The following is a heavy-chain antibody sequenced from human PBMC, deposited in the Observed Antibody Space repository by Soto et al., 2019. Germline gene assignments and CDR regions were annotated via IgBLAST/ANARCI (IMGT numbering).Heavy chain of an antibody. CDR2: IYWDDDK. D-gene: IGHD6-6*01. V-gene: IGHV2-5*02. CDR3: AHRSAAEALVGNRFFDY. CDR1: GFSLSTSGVG. J-gene: IGHJ4*02. Sequence: ESGPTLVNPTQTLTLTCTFSGFSLSTSGVGVGWIRQPPGKALEWLALIYWDDDKRYSPSLKSRLTITKDTSKNQVVLTMTNMDPVDTATYYCAHRSAAEALVGNRFFDYWGQGALVTVSS.